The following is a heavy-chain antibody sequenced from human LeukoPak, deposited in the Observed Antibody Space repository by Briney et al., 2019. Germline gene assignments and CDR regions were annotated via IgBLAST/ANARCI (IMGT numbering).Heavy chain of an antibody. Sequence: ASVKVSCKASGYTFTGYYMHWVRQATGQGLEWMGRINPNSGGTNYAQKFQGRVTMTRDTSISTAYMELSRLRSDDTAVYYCARDVDGYAEMGGDYWGQGTLVTVSS. CDR3: ARDVDGYAEMGGDY. CDR2: INPNSGGT. D-gene: IGHD5-24*01. V-gene: IGHV1-2*06. CDR1: GYTFTGYY. J-gene: IGHJ4*02.